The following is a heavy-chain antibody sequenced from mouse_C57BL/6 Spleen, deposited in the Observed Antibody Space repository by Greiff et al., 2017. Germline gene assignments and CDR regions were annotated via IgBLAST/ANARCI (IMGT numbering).Heavy chain of an antibody. CDR1: GYTFTSYW. Sequence: QVQLQQPGAELVKPGASVKVSCKASGYTFTSYWMHWVKQRPGQGLEWIGRIHPSDSDTNYNQKFKGKATLTVDKSSSTAYMQLSSLTSEDSTVYYCSEIYGYDEWGFACWGQGTLVTVST. CDR3: SEIYGYDEWGFAC. D-gene: IGHD2-2*01. CDR2: IHPSDSDT. J-gene: IGHJ3*01. V-gene: IGHV1-74*01.